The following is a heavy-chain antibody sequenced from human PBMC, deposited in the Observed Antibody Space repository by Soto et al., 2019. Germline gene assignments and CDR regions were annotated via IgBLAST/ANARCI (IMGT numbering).Heavy chain of an antibody. Sequence: SCKASGGTFSSYAISWVRQAPGQGLVWVSRINSDGSSTSYADSVKGRFTISRDNAKNTLYLQMNSLRAEDTAVYYCVRNGGYYDSYYYYYGMDVWGQGTTVTVSS. CDR2: INSDGSST. D-gene: IGHD3-22*01. J-gene: IGHJ6*02. CDR3: VRNGGYYDSYYYYYGMDV. CDR1: GGTFSSYA. V-gene: IGHV3-74*01.